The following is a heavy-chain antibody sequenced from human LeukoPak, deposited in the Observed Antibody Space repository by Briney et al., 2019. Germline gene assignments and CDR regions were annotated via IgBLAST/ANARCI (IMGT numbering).Heavy chain of an antibody. V-gene: IGHV3-21*01. CDR2: ISSSSSYI. J-gene: IGHJ4*02. D-gene: IGHD5-18*01. Sequence: GGSLRLSCAASGFTFSSYSMNWVRQPPGKGREWVSSISSSSSYIYHADSVKGRFTISRDNAKNSLYLQMNSLRAEDTAVYYCARGRRGYSYGSDYWGQGTLVTVSS. CDR1: GFTFSSYS. CDR3: ARGRRGYSYGSDY.